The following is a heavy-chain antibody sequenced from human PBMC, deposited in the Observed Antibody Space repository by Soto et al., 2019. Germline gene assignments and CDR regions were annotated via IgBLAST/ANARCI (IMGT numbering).Heavy chain of an antibody. V-gene: IGHV3-7*03. CDR1: GFTFSSYW. CDR2: IKQDGSEK. J-gene: IGHJ5*02. CDR3: ARGYSSSWYNWFDP. Sequence: EVQLVESGGGLVQPGGSLRLSCAGSGFTFSSYWMSWVRQAPGKGLEWVANIKQDGSEKYYVDSVKGRFTISRDNAKNSLYLQMNSLRAEDTAVYYCARGYSSSWYNWFDPWCQGTLVTVSS. D-gene: IGHD6-13*01.